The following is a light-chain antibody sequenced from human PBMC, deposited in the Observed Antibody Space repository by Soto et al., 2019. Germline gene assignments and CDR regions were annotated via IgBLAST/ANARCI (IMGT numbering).Light chain of an antibody. CDR1: QSVSSSY. J-gene: IGKJ1*01. CDR3: QQYGSSPWT. Sequence: EIVLTQSPGTLSLSPGERATLSCRASQSVSSSYLAWYQQKPGQAPSLLIYGTSKRATGSPDRFSGSGSGTDFTRTIGRLEPEDYAVYYCQQYGSSPWTFGQGTKVEIK. V-gene: IGKV3-20*01. CDR2: GTS.